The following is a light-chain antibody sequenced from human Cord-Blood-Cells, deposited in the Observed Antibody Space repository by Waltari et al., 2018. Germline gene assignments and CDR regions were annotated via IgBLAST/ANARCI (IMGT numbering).Light chain of an antibody. CDR3: SSYTSSSTYV. J-gene: IGLJ1*01. Sequence: QSALTQPPSVSGSPGPSVTISCTGTSSDVGSYNRVSWYQQPPGTAPKLMIYEVSNRPSGVPERFSGSKSGNTASLTISGLQAEDEADYYCSSYTSSSTYVFGTGTKVTVL. CDR2: EVS. CDR1: SSDVGSYNR. V-gene: IGLV2-18*02.